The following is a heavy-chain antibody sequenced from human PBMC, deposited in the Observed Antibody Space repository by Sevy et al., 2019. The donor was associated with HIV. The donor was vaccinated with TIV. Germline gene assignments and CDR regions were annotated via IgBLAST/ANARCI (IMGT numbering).Heavy chain of an antibody. CDR2: ISSSSSTI. J-gene: IGHJ4*02. D-gene: IGHD2-8*01. V-gene: IGHV3-48*02. Sequence: GGSLRLSCAASGFTFSSYGMNWVRQAPGKGLEWVSYISSSSSTIYYADSVKGRFTISRDNAKNSLYLQMNSLRDEDTAVYYCARVVNVRRVYAILILFDYWGQGTLVTVSS. CDR3: ARVVNVRRVYAILILFDY. CDR1: GFTFSSYG.